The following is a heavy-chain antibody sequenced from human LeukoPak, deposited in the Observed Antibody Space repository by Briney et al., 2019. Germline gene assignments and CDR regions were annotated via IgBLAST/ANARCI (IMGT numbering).Heavy chain of an antibody. CDR3: ARGPGYYYYYYADV. Sequence: GASVKVSCKASGYTFTSYDINWVRRATGQGLEWMGWMNPNSGNTGYAQKFQGRVTMTRNTSISTAYMELSSLRSEDTAVYYCARGPGYYYYYYADVWGKGTTVTVSS. J-gene: IGHJ6*03. CDR2: MNPNSGNT. CDR1: GYTFTSYD. V-gene: IGHV1-8*01.